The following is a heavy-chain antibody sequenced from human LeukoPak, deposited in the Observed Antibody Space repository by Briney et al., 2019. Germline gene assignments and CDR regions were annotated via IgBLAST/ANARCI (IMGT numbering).Heavy chain of an antibody. CDR3: SKDLTSDFGGDFDP. CDR2: IRFDGSHK. Sequence: GILRLSCAASGFTFSSYAMHWVRQAPGKGLEWVALIRFDGSHKYYADSVKGRFTISRDNSKSTLYLQMNSLRAEDTAVYYCSKDLTSDFGGDFDPWGQGTLVTVSS. V-gene: IGHV3-30*02. D-gene: IGHD3-10*01. CDR1: GFTFSSYA. J-gene: IGHJ5*02.